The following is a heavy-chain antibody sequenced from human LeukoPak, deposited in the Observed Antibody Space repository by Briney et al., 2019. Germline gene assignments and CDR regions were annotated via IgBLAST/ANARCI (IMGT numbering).Heavy chain of an antibody. CDR3: ARHVMKGITQISVFDY. CDR1: GGSISSFQ. J-gene: IGHJ4*02. V-gene: IGHV4-59*08. CDR2: IYSSGNI. Sequence: SETLSLTCTVSGGSISSFQWSWIRQPPGKALEWIGYIYSSGNINYNPSLRSRVTMSLDTSKNQFSLKLTSVTAADTAVYYCARHVMKGITQISVFDYWGRGTLVTVSS. D-gene: IGHD3-10*01.